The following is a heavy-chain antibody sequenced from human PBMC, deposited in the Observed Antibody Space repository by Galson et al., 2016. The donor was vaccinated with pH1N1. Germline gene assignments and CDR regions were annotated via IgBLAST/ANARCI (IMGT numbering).Heavy chain of an antibody. D-gene: IGHD1-26*01. CDR1: GFTFSNYG. J-gene: IGHJ6*02. CDR3: AKVWGPYSGNFPFNNYYTLDV. Sequence: SLRLSCAASGFTFSNYGMHWVRQAQGKGLAWVAVIWFDGRHKYYADSVKGRFTISRDNSKNTLYRQMNSLRGEDTAMYYCAKVWGPYSGNFPFNNYYTLDVWGQGTKVTVSS. CDR2: IWFDGRHK. V-gene: IGHV3-33*06.